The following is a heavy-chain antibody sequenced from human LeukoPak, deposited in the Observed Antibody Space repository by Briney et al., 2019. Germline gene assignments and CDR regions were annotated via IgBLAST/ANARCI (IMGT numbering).Heavy chain of an antibody. CDR2: ISGSGGST. CDR3: AKPVGSRFLEWLIDY. D-gene: IGHD3-3*01. Sequence: GGSLRLSCAASGFTFSSYAMSWVRQAPGKGLEWVSAISGSGGSTYYADSVKGRFTISRDNSKNTLYLQMNSLRAEDTAVYYCAKPVGSRFLEWLIDYWGQGTLVTVSS. V-gene: IGHV3-23*01. CDR1: GFTFSSYA. J-gene: IGHJ4*02.